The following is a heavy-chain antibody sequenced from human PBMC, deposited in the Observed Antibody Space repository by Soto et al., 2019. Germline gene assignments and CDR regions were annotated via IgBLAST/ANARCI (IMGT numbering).Heavy chain of an antibody. Sequence: SETLSLTCTVSGGSISSGDYYWSWIRQPPGKGLEWIGYIYYSGSTYYNPPLKSRVTISVDTSKNQFSLKLSSVTAADTAVYYCARLLSYYDFWSGYYRYFDYWGQGTLVTVSS. CDR3: ARLLSYYDFWSGYYRYFDY. V-gene: IGHV4-30-4*01. CDR1: GGSISSGDYY. CDR2: IYYSGST. J-gene: IGHJ4*02. D-gene: IGHD3-3*01.